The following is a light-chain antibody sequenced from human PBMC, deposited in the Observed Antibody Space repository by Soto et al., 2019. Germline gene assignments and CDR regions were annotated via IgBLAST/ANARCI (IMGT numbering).Light chain of an antibody. CDR3: QQYKSYPLS. J-gene: IGKJ4*01. CDR1: QGISTS. V-gene: IGKV1-9*01. CDR2: VAS. Sequence: IQLTQSPSSLSASVGDRVTITCRASQGISTSLAWYQQKPGKAPKLLIYVASTLQSGVPSRFSGSGSGTDFTRTISSLQTEDFATSYCQQYKSYPLSFGGGSKVEIK.